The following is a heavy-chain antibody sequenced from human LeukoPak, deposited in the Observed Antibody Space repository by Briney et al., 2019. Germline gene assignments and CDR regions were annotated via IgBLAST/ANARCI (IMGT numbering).Heavy chain of an antibody. D-gene: IGHD3-10*01. V-gene: IGHV1-46*01. CDR3: AREEKKDYYGSGSYVY. CDR1: GYIFTSYY. J-gene: IGHJ4*02. Sequence: ASVKVSCKASGYIFTSYYMHWVRQAPGQGLEWMGIINPNGGTTSYAQKFQGRLTMTRDTSTSTVYMELSRLRSDDTAVYYCAREEKKDYYGSGSYVYWGQGTLVTVSS. CDR2: INPNGGTT.